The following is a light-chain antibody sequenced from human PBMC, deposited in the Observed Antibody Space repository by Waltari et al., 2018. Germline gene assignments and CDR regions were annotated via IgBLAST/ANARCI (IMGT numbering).Light chain of an antibody. CDR3: QQSYSTPRT. J-gene: IGKJ2*02. Sequence: IQMTPSTSSLSASVGARVTVTCRASQSISSYFNWYLQKPGKAPKLLIYAASSLQSAVPSRFRGSGAGTDFTLTISSLQPEDFATYDCQQSYSTPRTFGQGTKLEIK. CDR2: AAS. V-gene: IGKV1-39*01. CDR1: QSISSY.